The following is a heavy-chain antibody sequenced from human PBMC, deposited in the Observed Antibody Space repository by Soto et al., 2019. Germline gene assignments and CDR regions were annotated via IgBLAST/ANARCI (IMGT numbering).Heavy chain of an antibody. CDR1: GYTFTTSG. V-gene: IGHV1-18*01. CDR3: ARQGSWPYYYYGLDV. D-gene: IGHD1-26*01. J-gene: IGHJ6*02. Sequence: QVQLVQSGPEVKKPGASVKVSCEASGYTFTTSGISWVRQAPGQGLEWMGWISTYNGDTNSAQKFQGRVTMTADTSMGTAYMELMSLKSDDTAVYYCARQGSWPYYYYGLDVWGQGTTVTVSS. CDR2: ISTYNGDT.